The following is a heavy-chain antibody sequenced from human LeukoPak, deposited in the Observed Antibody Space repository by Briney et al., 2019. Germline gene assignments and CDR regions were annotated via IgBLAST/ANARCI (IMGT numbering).Heavy chain of an antibody. CDR1: GGSISSYY. J-gene: IGHJ4*02. D-gene: IGHD3-3*01. V-gene: IGHV4-4*07. CDR3: ARDQADFWSGYALDY. Sequence: SETLSLTCTVSGGSISSYYWSWIRQPAGKGLEWIGRIYTSGSTNYNPSLKSRVTMSVDTSKNQFSLKLSSVTAADTAVYYCARDQADFWSGYALDYWGQGTLVTVSS. CDR2: IYTSGST.